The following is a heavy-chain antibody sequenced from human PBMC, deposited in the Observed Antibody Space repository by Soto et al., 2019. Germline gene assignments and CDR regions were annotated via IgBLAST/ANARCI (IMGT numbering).Heavy chain of an antibody. V-gene: IGHV2-5*02. CDR1: GFSLSCDGVG. CDR2: IYWDDDQ. Sequence: QFTLKESGPTLVKPTQSLTLTCTVSGFSLSCDGVGVGWIRQPPGKALEWLALIYWDDDQRYSPSLKTRLNITKDTSKNQVVLKMTNMDPVDTATYYCAHAFGGTSWPNDAFDIWGQGTVVTVSS. J-gene: IGHJ3*02. CDR3: AHAFGGTSWPNDAFDI. D-gene: IGHD3-3*02.